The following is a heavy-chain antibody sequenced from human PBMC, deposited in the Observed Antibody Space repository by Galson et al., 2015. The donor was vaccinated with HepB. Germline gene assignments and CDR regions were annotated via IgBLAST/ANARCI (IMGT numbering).Heavy chain of an antibody. V-gene: IGHV3-53*01. D-gene: IGHD3-22*01. CDR1: GFTVSSNY. Sequence: SLRLSCAASGFTVSSNYMSWVRQAPGKGLEWVSVIYSGGSTYYADSVKGRFTISRDNSKNTLYLQMNSLRAEDTAVYYCAREVPYYYDNSGLDYWGQGTLVTVSS. J-gene: IGHJ4*02. CDR3: AREVPYYYDNSGLDY. CDR2: IYSGGST.